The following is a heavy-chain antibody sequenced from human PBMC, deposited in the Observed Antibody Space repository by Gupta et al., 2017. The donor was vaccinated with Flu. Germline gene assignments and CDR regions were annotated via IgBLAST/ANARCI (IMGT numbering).Heavy chain of an antibody. V-gene: IGHV1-8*01. Sequence: QVQLVQSGAEVKKPGASVKVSCKASGYTFTSYDINWVRQATGQGLEWMGWMNPNSGNTGYAQKFQGRVTMTRNTSISTAYMELSSLRSEGTAVYYCATKYDFWSGAVVDYWGQGTLVTVSS. J-gene: IGHJ4*02. CDR2: MNPNSGNT. CDR1: GYTFTSYD. CDR3: ATKYDFWSGAVVDY. D-gene: IGHD3-3*01.